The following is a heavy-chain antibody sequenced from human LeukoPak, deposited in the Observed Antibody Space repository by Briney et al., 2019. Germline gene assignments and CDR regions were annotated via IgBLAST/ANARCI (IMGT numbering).Heavy chain of an antibody. J-gene: IGHJ4*02. CDR3: ASVAATVPLDS. CDR2: IDNAGSIT. CDR1: GFTFSNYW. D-gene: IGHD6-13*01. V-gene: IGHV3-74*03. Sequence: GGSLRLSCAASGFTFSNYWIHWVRQAPGKGLVWVSRIDNAGSITTYADSVKGRFTISRDNAENTLYLQMNSLRAEDTAVYYCASVAATVPLDSWGQGTLVTVSS.